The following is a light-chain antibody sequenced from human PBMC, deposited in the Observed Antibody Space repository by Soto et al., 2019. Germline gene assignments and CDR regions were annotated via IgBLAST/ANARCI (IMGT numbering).Light chain of an antibody. CDR3: QQYGSSPRT. CDR1: QSVSRNY. J-gene: IGKJ1*01. V-gene: IGKV3-20*01. CDR2: GAS. Sequence: EIVLTQSPGTLSLSPGERATLSCRASQSVSRNYLAWYQQKPGQAPRLLIYGASSRATGIPDRFSGGGSGTDFTLTISRLEPEDFAVYYCQQYGSSPRTFDQGTKVEIK.